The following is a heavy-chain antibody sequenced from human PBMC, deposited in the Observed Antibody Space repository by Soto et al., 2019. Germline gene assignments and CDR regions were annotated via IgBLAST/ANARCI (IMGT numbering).Heavy chain of an antibody. CDR2: INPDNGNT. D-gene: IGHD2-15*01. CDR1: GYTFTRYT. J-gene: IGHJ5*02. CDR3: ARGIATGQLDP. Sequence: ASVKVSCKASGYTFTRYTMNWVHQAPGQRPEWMGWINPDNGNTKSSQKFQDRVIITRDTSASTAYMDLSSLRSEDTAVYYCARGIATGQLDPWGQGTLVTVSS. V-gene: IGHV1-3*01.